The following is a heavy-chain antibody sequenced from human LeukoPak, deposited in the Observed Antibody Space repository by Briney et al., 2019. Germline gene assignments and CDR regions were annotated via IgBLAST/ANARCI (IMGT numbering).Heavy chain of an antibody. CDR2: IYYSGST. J-gene: IGHJ3*02. CDR3: ARDSSNGWSYDAFDI. D-gene: IGHD6-19*01. CDR1: GDSISNYY. Sequence: SETLSLTCTVSGDSISNYYWSWIRQPPGKGLEWIGFIYYSGSTNYNPSLESRVTISVDTSKKQISLKLSAVTAADTAVYYCARDSSNGWSYDAFDIWGQGTMVTVSS. V-gene: IGHV4-59*01.